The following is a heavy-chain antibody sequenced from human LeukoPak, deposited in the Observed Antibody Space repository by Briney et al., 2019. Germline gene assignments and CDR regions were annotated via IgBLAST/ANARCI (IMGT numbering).Heavy chain of an antibody. CDR1: GFTFSNHA. CDR2: ISASGGST. CDR3: AKDLGYCSSTSCSWDY. J-gene: IGHJ4*02. V-gene: IGHV3-23*01. Sequence: GGSLRLSCAASGFTFSNHAMSWVRQAPGKGLEWVSAISASGGSTYYADSVKGRFTISRDNSKNTLYLQLNSLRAEDTAVYYCAKDLGYCSSTSCSWDYWGQGTLVTVSS. D-gene: IGHD2-2*01.